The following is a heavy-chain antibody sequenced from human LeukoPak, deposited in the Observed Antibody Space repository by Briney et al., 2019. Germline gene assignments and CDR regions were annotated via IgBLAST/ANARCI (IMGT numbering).Heavy chain of an antibody. CDR1: GGTFISYA. V-gene: IGHV1-69*05. Sequence: ASVKVSCKASGGTFISYAISWVRQAPGQGLEWMGRIIPIFGTANYAQKFQGRVTITTDESTSTAYMELSSLRSEDTAVYYCATGEIQLWFDYWGQGTLVTVSS. J-gene: IGHJ4*02. CDR3: ATGEIQLWFDY. CDR2: IIPIFGTA. D-gene: IGHD5-18*01.